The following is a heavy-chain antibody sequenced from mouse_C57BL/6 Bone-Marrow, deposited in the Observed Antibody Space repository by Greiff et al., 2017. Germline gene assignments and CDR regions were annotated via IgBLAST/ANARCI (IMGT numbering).Heavy chain of an antibody. CDR2: IDPSDSYT. V-gene: IGHV1-69*01. D-gene: IGHD2-2*01. J-gene: IGHJ4*01. Sequence: VQLQQPGAELVMPGASVKLSCKASGYTFTSYWMHWVKQRPGQGLEWIGAIDPSDSYTNYNQQFKGKSTLTVDKSSSTAYMQLSSLTSEDSAVYYCARATMVTTDYAMDYWGQGTSVTVSS. CDR3: ARATMVTTDYAMDY. CDR1: GYTFTSYW.